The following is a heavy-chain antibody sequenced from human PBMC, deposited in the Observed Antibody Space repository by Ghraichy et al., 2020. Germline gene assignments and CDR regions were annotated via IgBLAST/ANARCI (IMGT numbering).Heavy chain of an antibody. J-gene: IGHJ6*02. D-gene: IGHD6-13*01. CDR2: IYSGGST. CDR3: ARITGYSSSWSNYYYYGMDV. CDR1: GFTVSSNY. Sequence: GGSLRLSCAASGFTVSSNYMSWVRQAPGKGLEWVSVIYSGGSTYYADSVKGRFTISRHNSKNTLYLQMNSLRAEDTAVYYCARITGYSSSWSNYYYYGMDVWGQGTTVTVSS. V-gene: IGHV3-53*04.